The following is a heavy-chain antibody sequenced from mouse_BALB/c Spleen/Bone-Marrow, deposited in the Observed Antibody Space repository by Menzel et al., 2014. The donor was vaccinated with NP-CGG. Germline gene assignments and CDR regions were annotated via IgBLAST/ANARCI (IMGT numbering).Heavy chain of an antibody. J-gene: IGHJ2*01. CDR1: GYTFTSYW. Sequence: QVQLQQSGAVLVRPGASVKLSCKASGYTFTSYWINWVKQRPGQGLEWIGNIFPSETYTNYNQEFKDKATLTVDKSSSTAYMQLSSPTSEDSAVYYCTRDNWDYWGQGTTLTVSS. CDR2: IFPSETYT. V-gene: IGHV1-69*02. D-gene: IGHD4-1*01. CDR3: TRDNWDY.